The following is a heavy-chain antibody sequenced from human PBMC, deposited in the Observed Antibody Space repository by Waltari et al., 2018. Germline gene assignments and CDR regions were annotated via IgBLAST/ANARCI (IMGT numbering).Heavy chain of an antibody. Sequence: VRLVESGGDLIQPGGSLRLSCTASGFTSRNSGMHWVRQAPGKGLVWVSRISADGATTKYADSVKGRFTISRDSAKNELYLQMNSLRDDDTAVYYCARDADYDRSGSDYWGQGTLVTVSS. CDR3: ARDADYDRSGSDY. D-gene: IGHD3-10*01. CDR1: GFTSRNSG. J-gene: IGHJ4*02. CDR2: ISADGATT. V-gene: IGHV3-74*01.